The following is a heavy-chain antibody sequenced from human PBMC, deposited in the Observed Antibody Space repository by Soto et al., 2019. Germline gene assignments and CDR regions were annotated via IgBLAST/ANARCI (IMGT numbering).Heavy chain of an antibody. D-gene: IGHD2-21*02. J-gene: IGHJ6*04. CDR3: IQSRCGGDCLQSYASYYYKGMDV. CDR1: AFSLSTGGVG. V-gene: IGHV2-5*02. CDR2: IYWDDDK. Sequence: SGPTLVNPTQTLTLTCTFSAFSLSTGGVGVGWIRQPPGKALEWLALIYWDDDKRYSPSLRSRLTITKDTSKNQVVLTMTNMDPVDTATYYCIQSRCGGDCLQSYASYYYKGMDVWGKGTTVTVSS.